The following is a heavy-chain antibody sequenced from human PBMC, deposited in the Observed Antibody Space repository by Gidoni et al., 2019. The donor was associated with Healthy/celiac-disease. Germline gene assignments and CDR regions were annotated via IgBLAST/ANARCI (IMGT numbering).Heavy chain of an antibody. D-gene: IGHD6-19*01. Sequence: QVQLVQSGAEVKKPGASVKVSSKASGYTFTSYGISWVRQAPGQGLEWMGWISAYNGNTNYAQKLQGRVTMTTDTSTSTAYMELRSLRSDDTAVYYCTRVSSGWYGYNWFDPWGQGTLVTVSS. V-gene: IGHV1-18*01. CDR2: ISAYNGNT. CDR1: GYTFTSYG. J-gene: IGHJ5*02. CDR3: TRVSSGWYGYNWFDP.